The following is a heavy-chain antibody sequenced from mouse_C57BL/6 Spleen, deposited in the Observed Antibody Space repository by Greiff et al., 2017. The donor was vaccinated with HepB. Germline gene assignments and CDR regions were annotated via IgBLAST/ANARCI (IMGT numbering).Heavy chain of an antibody. CDR1: GFTFSDYG. V-gene: IGHV5-17*01. Sequence: VQLQESGGGLVKPGGSLKLSCAASGFTFSDYGMHWVRQAPEKGLEWVAYISSGSSTIYYADTVKGRFTISRDNAKNTLFLQMTSLRSEDTAMYYCARTFITTVVAYYYAMDYWGQGTSVTVSS. CDR3: ARTFITTVVAYYYAMDY. CDR2: ISSGSSTI. D-gene: IGHD1-1*01. J-gene: IGHJ4*01.